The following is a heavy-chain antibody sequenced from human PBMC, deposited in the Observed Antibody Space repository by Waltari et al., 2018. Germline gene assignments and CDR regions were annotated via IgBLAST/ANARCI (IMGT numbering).Heavy chain of an antibody. V-gene: IGHV4-39*01. D-gene: IGHD3-9*01. Sequence: QLQLQESGPGLVKPSETLSLTCTVSGASISSSSYYWGWIRQSPGKGLEWIGSIYYSGSTYYNASLKSRVTISVDTSKNQFSLKLSSVTAADTAVYYCASDYYDIFIGYYSFEYWGQGTLVTVSS. CDR1: GASISSSSYY. CDR3: ASDYYDIFIGYYSFEY. J-gene: IGHJ4*02. CDR2: IYYSGST.